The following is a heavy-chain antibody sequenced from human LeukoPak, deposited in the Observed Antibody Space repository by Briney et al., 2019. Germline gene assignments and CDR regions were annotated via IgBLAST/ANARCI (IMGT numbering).Heavy chain of an antibody. CDR1: GGSISSYY. V-gene: IGHV4-59*08. CDR3: ARHNKVEPTFDY. CDR2: ILYSGTT. J-gene: IGHJ4*02. Sequence: SEILSLTCTVSGGSISSYYWSWIRQPPGKGLEWMGYILYSGTTNYNPSLQSRVTISVDTSKSQFSLKLSSVTAADTAVYYCARHNKVEPTFDYWGQGTLVTVSS. D-gene: IGHD5-24*01.